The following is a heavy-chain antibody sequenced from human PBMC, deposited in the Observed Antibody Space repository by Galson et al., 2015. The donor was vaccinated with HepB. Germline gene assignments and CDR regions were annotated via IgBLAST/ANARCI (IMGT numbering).Heavy chain of an antibody. V-gene: IGHV3-23*01. CDR1: GLTFSSYA. CDR2: ISGSGGST. Sequence: SLRLSCAASGLTFSSYAMSWVRQAPGTGLEWVSAISGSGGSTYYADSVKGRFTISRDKSKNTLYLQMNSLRAEDTAVYYCGKWLGQLGSFHAFDFWGQVTMVTVSS. D-gene: IGHD6-13*01. J-gene: IGHJ3*01. CDR3: GKWLGQLGSFHAFDF.